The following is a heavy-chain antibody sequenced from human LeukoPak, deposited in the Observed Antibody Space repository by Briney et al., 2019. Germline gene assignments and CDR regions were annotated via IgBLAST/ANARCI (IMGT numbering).Heavy chain of an antibody. J-gene: IGHJ4*02. CDR1: GFTFSNYA. Sequence: GGSLRLSCAAAGFTFSNYAISWVRQAPGKGLGWVSTIGGGGGNTYYADSVKGRFTISRDNSKNTLYLQMNSLRAEDTAVYYCANADPVTRGFDYWGQGSLVTVSS. D-gene: IGHD4-11*01. V-gene: IGHV3-23*01. CDR3: ANADPVTRGFDY. CDR2: IGGGGGNT.